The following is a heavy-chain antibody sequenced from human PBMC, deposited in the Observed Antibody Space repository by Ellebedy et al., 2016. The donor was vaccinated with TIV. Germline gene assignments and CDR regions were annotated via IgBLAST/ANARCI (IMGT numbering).Heavy chain of an antibody. D-gene: IGHD4-17*01. Sequence: GESLKISCAVSGFSFSSYWMSWIRQAPGKGLEWLANINQDGSDKYYVDSVKGRFTIARDNAKNSLYLQMSSLRVEDTAVYYCATDGSYGDYRSPTHAFVMWGQGTMVAVSS. V-gene: IGHV3-7*01. CDR2: INQDGSDK. CDR3: ATDGSYGDYRSPTHAFVM. J-gene: IGHJ3*02. CDR1: GFSFSSYW.